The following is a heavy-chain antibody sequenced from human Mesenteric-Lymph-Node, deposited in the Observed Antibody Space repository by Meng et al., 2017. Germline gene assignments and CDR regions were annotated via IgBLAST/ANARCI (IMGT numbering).Heavy chain of an antibody. J-gene: IGHJ3*02. V-gene: IGHV3-7*01. CDR3: ARESMTTVTPDAFDI. Sequence: GESLKISCAASGFTLSSSWMSWVRQAPGKGLEWVANIKQDGSEENYVDSVKGRFTISRDNAKNSLYLQMNSLRAEDTAVYYCARESMTTVTPDAFDIWGQGTRVTVSS. CDR2: IKQDGSEE. CDR1: GFTLSSSW. D-gene: IGHD4-17*01.